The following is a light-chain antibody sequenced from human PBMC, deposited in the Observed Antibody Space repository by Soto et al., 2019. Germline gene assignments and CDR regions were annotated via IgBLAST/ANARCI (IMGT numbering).Light chain of an antibody. CDR3: QQYGNVPYT. Sequence: EIVLTQSPGTLSLSPGERATLSCRASQSVPSDWLAWYRHKPGQAPRLLIYGASSRATGVPDRVSGSGSGADFTLTINRLEPEDCAVYYFQQYGNVPYTFGHWTKREIK. J-gene: IGKJ2*01. V-gene: IGKV3-20*01. CDR1: QSVPSDW. CDR2: GAS.